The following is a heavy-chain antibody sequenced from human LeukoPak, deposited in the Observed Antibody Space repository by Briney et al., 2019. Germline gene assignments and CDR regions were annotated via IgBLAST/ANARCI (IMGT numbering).Heavy chain of an antibody. J-gene: IGHJ4*02. D-gene: IGHD1-26*01. CDR1: GFTFNSAW. CDR3: ITRPNPVGY. V-gene: IGHV3-15*01. Sequence: GGSLRLSCAASGFTFNSAWMSWVRQAPGKGLEWVGRIKTKTDGGTTDYAAPVKGRFTISRDDSKDTLYLQMNSLTTEDTAVYYCITRPNPVGYWGQGTLVTVSS. CDR2: IKTKTDGGTT.